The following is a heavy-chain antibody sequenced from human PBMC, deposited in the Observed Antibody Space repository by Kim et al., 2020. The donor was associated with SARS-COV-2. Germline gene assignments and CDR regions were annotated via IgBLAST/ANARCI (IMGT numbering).Heavy chain of an antibody. J-gene: IGHJ5*02. Sequence: GGSLRLSCAASGFTFSSYAMHWVRQAPGKGLEWVAVISYDGSNKYYADSVKGRFTISRDNSKNTLYLQMNSLRAEDTAVYYCARDQQIPDASGYFPWGQGTLVTVSS. D-gene: IGHD3-22*01. CDR1: GFTFSSYA. CDR2: ISYDGSNK. V-gene: IGHV3-30*04. CDR3: ARDQQIPDASGYFP.